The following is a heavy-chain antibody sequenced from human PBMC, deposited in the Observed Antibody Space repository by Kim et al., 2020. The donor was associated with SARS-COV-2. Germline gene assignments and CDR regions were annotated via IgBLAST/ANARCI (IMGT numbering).Heavy chain of an antibody. Sequence: SVKVSCKASGGTFSSYAISWVRQAPGQGLEWMGGIIPIFGTANYAQKFQGRVTITADESTSTAYMELSSLRSEDTAVYYCAREGYCGGDCYDCWGQGTLVTVSS. CDR2: IIPIFGTA. CDR3: AREGYCGGDCYDC. V-gene: IGHV1-69*13. J-gene: IGHJ4*02. D-gene: IGHD2-21*01. CDR1: GGTFSSYA.